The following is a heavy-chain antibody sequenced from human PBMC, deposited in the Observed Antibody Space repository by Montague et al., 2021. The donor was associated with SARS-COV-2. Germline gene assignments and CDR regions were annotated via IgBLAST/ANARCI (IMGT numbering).Heavy chain of an antibody. J-gene: IGHJ4*02. CDR1: GVSISSGSYY. D-gene: IGHD3-22*01. CDR3: VREKYYFDDSGSK. CDR2: VYHTAST. V-gene: IGHV4-61*01. Sequence: SETLSLTCSVSGVSISSGSYYWSWVRQPPGKGLEWIGYVYHTASTNYNPSLKSRVTLSIDTSKNQFSLNLTSVTAAATAVYYCVREKYYFDDSGSKWGQGTLVTV.